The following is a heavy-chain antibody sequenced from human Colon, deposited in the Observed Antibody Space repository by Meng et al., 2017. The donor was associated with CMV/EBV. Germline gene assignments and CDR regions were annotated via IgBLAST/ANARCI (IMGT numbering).Heavy chain of an antibody. V-gene: IGHV4-61*01. D-gene: IGHD6-19*01. CDR2: ISYSGNT. CDR3: ARESSGWSTGIDS. Sequence: SETLSLTCNVSGGSVSSGSYYWTWIRQPPGKGLEWIGYISYSGNTNYNPSLKSRVTISVDTSRNQFSLRLTSVSAAVTAMYYCARESSGWSTGIDSWGQGTLVTVSS. J-gene: IGHJ4*02. CDR1: GGSVSSGSYY.